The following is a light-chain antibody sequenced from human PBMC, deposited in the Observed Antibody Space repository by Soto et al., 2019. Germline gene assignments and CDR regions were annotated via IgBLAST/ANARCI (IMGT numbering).Light chain of an antibody. CDR1: QSISHF. CDR2: DAS. Sequence: EIVLTQSPATLSLSPGERATLSCRASQSISHFLAWYQQRPGQAPRLLIYDASNRATGIPTRFSGSGSETDFTLTISSLEPEDFAVYYCQRFNSDPPTFGQGTKVAIK. J-gene: IGKJ1*01. V-gene: IGKV3-11*01. CDR3: QRFNSDPPT.